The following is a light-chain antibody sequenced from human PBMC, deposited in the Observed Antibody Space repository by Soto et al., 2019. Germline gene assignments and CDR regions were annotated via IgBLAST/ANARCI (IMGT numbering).Light chain of an antibody. Sequence: EVVMTPSPATLCVSPGETSTRPCRASQSVSTNLAWYQQKPGEDPRLLIYGAFTRATGIPARFSGSGSGTEFTLTISSLQSEDFAVYCCQQYNYWPRTFGQGTKVDIK. V-gene: IGKV3-15*01. CDR3: QQYNYWPRT. CDR2: GAF. CDR1: QSVSTN. J-gene: IGKJ1*01.